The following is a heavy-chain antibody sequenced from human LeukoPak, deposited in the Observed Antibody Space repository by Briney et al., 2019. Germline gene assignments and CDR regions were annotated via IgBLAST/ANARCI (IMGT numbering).Heavy chain of an antibody. CDR1: GFTFDDYG. Sequence: GGSLRLSCAASGFTFDDYGMHWVRQAPGKGLEWVSGINWNGGNTNYADSVKGRFTISRDNSKNSLYLQMNSLRAEDTAVYSCARGDYGDYWNYYYMDVWGKGTTVTVSS. CDR2: INWNGGNT. J-gene: IGHJ6*03. V-gene: IGHV3-20*04. CDR3: ARGDYGDYWNYYYMDV. D-gene: IGHD4-17*01.